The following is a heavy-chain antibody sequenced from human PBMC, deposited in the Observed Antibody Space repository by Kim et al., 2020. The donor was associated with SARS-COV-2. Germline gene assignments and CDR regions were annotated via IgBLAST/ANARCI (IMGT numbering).Heavy chain of an antibody. D-gene: IGHD3-9*01. V-gene: IGHV5-51*01. CDR3: ARGGFGGYFDCLDY. Sequence: YSPSFQRHVTISADKSISTAYLQWSSLKASDTAMYYCARGGFGGYFDCLDYWGQGTLVTVSS. J-gene: IGHJ4*02.